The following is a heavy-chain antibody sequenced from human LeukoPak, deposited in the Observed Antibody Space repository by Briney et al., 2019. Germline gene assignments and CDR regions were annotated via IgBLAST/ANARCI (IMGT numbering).Heavy chain of an antibody. CDR1: GDAITGSSYY. V-gene: IGHV4-39*01. D-gene: IGHD3-22*01. CDR2: MYYSGST. Sequence: PSETLSLTCTVSGDAITGSSYYWGWIRQPPGKGLEWLGSMYYSGSTFSNPSLRSRVNMSADTSKNQFSLKLSSVTAADTAVYYCARQYYDRTGYYYFDNWSQGTQVTVSS. J-gene: IGHJ4*02. CDR3: ARQYYDRTGYYYFDN.